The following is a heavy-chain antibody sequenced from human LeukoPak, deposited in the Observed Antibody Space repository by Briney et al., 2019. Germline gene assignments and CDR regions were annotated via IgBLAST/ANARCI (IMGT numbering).Heavy chain of an antibody. V-gene: IGHV1-18*01. CDR1: GYTFTSYG. CDR2: ISAYDGNT. D-gene: IGHD6-19*01. Sequence: ASVKVSCKXSGYTFTSYGISWVRQAPGQGLEGMGWISAYDGNTNYSQKLQGRVTMTTDTSTSTAYMELRSLRSDDTAVYYCARGLDSSGWYVGDYWGQGTLVTVSS. J-gene: IGHJ4*02. CDR3: ARGLDSSGWYVGDY.